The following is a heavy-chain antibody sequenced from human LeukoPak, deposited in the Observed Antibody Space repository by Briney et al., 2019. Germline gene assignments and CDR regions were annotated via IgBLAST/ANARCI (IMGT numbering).Heavy chain of an antibody. CDR2: IYSGGST. D-gene: IGHD3-10*01. V-gene: IGHV3-53*01. Sequence: SGGSLRLSCAASGFTVSSNYMSWVRQAPGKGLEWVSVIYSGGSTYYADSVKGRFTISRDNSKNTLYLQMNSLRAEDTAVYYCARDGRFGELLSDHWGQGTLVTVSS. J-gene: IGHJ4*02. CDR1: GFTVSSNY. CDR3: ARDGRFGELLSDH.